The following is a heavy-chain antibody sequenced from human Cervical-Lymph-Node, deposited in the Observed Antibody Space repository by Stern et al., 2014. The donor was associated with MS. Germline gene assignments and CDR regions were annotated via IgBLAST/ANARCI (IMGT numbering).Heavy chain of an antibody. CDR2: ISRSGTTI. CDR3: ARSRCSGGSCRGGFDY. CDR1: GFTFSSYT. V-gene: IGHV3-48*02. Sequence: EMQLVESGGGLVQPGGSLRLSCAASGFTFSSYTLHWVRQAPGQGLEWVLYISRSGTTISYADSVKGRFTISRDNAKSSLYLQMNSLREEDTAVYYCARSRCSGGSCRGGFDYWGQGTLVTVSS. J-gene: IGHJ4*02. D-gene: IGHD2-15*01.